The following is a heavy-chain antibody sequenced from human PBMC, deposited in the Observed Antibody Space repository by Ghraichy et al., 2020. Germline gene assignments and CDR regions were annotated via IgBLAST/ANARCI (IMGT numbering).Heavy chain of an antibody. CDR1: GFTFKTYG. Sequence: LSLTCAASGFTFKTYGMHWVRQAPGKGLEWVAVIWFDGSSKDYADSVKGRFTISRDNPKNTLFLQLNSLRGEDTAVYYCARAPDGSYKHLDLWGQGTLVTVSS. J-gene: IGHJ5*02. CDR3: ARAPDGSYKHLDL. D-gene: IGHD1-26*01. V-gene: IGHV3-33*08. CDR2: IWFDGSSK.